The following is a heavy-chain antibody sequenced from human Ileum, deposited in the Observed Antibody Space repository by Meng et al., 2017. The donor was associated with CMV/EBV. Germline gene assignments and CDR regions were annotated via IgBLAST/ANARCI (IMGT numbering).Heavy chain of an antibody. CDR1: GGSFSDYN. V-gene: IGHV4-34*01. CDR2: IDHSGSI. D-gene: IGHD3-10*01. J-gene: IGHJ4*02. CDR3: ARGPRGWAKYSES. Sequence: SETLSLTCALYGGSFSDYNWSWIRQPPGKGLEWIGEIDHSGSINYNPSLQSRVTISADTSKSMFMSKNHVSLTLRSVTAADSAVYYCARGPRGWAKYSESWGQGTSVTVSS.